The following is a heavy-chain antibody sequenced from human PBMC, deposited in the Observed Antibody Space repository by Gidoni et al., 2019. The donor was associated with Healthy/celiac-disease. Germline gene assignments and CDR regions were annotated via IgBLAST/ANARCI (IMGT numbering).Heavy chain of an antibody. CDR2: INHSGST. CDR1: GGSFSGYY. Sequence: QVQLQQWGAGLLKPSETLSLTCAVYGGSFSGYYWSWIRQPPGKGLEWIGEINHSGSTNYNPSLKSRVTISVDTSKNQFSLKLSSVTAADTAVYYCARGRRSGSYPFDYWGQGTLVTVSS. V-gene: IGHV4-34*01. CDR3: ARGRRSGSYPFDY. D-gene: IGHD1-26*01. J-gene: IGHJ4*02.